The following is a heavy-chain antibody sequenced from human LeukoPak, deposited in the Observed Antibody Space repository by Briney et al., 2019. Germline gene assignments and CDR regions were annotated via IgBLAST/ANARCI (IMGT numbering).Heavy chain of an antibody. CDR3: AKSSGVRYYDSSGYFDY. CDR2: ISGSGGST. J-gene: IGHJ4*02. Sequence: GGSLRLSCAASGFTFSSYAMSWVRQAPGKGLKWVSDISGSGGSTYYADSVKGRFTISRDNSKNTLYLQMNSLRAEDTAVYYCAKSSGVRYYDSSGYFDYWGQGTLVTVSS. CDR1: GFTFSSYA. D-gene: IGHD3-22*01. V-gene: IGHV3-23*01.